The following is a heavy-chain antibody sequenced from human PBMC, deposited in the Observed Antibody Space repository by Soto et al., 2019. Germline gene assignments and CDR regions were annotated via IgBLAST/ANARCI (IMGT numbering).Heavy chain of an antibody. CDR2: IYSGGAT. J-gene: IGHJ4*02. CDR3: ARDTDY. CDR1: GFTFSSYA. V-gene: IGHV3-53*01. Sequence: PGGSLRLSCAASGFTFSSYAMSWVRQAPGKGLEWVSVIYSGGATFYADSVKDRFTISRDNSKNTLYLQMNSLRAEDTAVYYCARDTDYWGQGTLVTVSS.